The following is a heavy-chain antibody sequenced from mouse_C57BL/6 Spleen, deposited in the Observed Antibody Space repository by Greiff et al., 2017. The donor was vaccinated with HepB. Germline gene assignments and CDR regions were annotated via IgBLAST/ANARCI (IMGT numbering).Heavy chain of an antibody. CDR2: IHPNSGST. CDR3: ARSRGLGRGDYFDY. D-gene: IGHD4-1*01. J-gene: IGHJ2*01. Sequence: QVQLKQPGAELVKPGASVKLSCKASGYTFTSYWMHWVKQRPGQGLEWIGMIHPNSGSTNYNEKFKSKATLTVDKSSSTAYMQLSSLTSEDSAVYYCARSRGLGRGDYFDYWGQGTTLTVSS. CDR1: GYTFTSYW. V-gene: IGHV1-64*01.